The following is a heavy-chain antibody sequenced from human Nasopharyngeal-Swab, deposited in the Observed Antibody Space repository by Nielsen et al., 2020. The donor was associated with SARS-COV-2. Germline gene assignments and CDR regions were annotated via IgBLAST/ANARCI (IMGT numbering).Heavy chain of an antibody. Sequence: GESLKISCAASGFTFSSYAMSWVRQAPGKGLEWVSAISGSGGSTYYADSVKGRFTISRDNSKNTLYLQMNSLRAEDTAVYYCAKADGSGSYWYYWGQGTLVTVSS. CDR1: GFTFSSYA. D-gene: IGHD3-10*01. CDR2: ISGSGGST. J-gene: IGHJ4*02. CDR3: AKADGSGSYWYY. V-gene: IGHV3-23*01.